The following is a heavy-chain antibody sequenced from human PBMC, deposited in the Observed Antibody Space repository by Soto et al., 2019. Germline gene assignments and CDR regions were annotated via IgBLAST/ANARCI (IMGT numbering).Heavy chain of an antibody. CDR1: GFTVSSNY. CDR2: IYSGGST. D-gene: IGHD6-13*01. CDR3: ARSPAYSSSWYVGDYYYYGMDV. J-gene: IGHJ6*02. V-gene: IGHV3-53*01. Sequence: GGSLRLSCAASGFTVSSNYMSWVRQAPGKGLEWVSVIYSGGSTYYADSVKGRFTISRDNSKNTLYPQMNSLRAEDTAVYYCARSPAYSSSWYVGDYYYYGMDVWGQGTTVTVSS.